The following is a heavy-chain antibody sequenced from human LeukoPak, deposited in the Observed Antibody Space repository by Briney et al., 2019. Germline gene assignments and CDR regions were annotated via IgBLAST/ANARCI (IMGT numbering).Heavy chain of an antibody. CDR2: IYYTGRT. Sequence: SETLSLTCTVSGGSISSSSYFWAWLRQPPGKGLEWLGSIYYTGRTYDNPSLKSRVTISVDTSKNQFSLKLSSVTAADTAVYYCAGITIFGVVIIGAFDIWGQGTMVTVSS. V-gene: IGHV4-39*01. J-gene: IGHJ3*02. CDR3: AGITIFGVVIIGAFDI. CDR1: GGSISSSSYF. D-gene: IGHD3-3*01.